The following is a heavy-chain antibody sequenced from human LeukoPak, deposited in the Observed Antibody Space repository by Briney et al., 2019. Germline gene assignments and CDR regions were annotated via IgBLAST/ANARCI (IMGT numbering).Heavy chain of an antibody. CDR1: GYTFTSYG. D-gene: IGHD1-26*01. Sequence: ASVKVSCKASGYTFTSYGISWVRQAPGQGLEWMGWISAYNGNTNYAQKLQGRVTMTTDTSTSTAYMELRSLRSDDTAVYYCAMFMGAPGRGHAFDIWGQGTMVTVSS. J-gene: IGHJ3*02. V-gene: IGHV1-18*01. CDR3: AMFMGAPGRGHAFDI. CDR2: ISAYNGNT.